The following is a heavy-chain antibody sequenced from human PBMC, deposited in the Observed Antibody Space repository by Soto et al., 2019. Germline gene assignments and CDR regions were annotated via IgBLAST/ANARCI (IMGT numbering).Heavy chain of an antibody. CDR1: RLTFSNAW. V-gene: IGHV3-15*01. Sequence: AGGSLRLSCAASRLTFSNAWMSWVRQAPGKGLEWVGRIKSKTDGGTTDYAAPVKGRFTISRDDSKNTLYLQMNSLKTEDTAVYYCTTGRYYDILTGYYLKVFDYWGQGTLVTVSS. CDR3: TTGRYYDILTGYYLKVFDY. D-gene: IGHD3-9*01. J-gene: IGHJ4*02. CDR2: IKSKTDGGTT.